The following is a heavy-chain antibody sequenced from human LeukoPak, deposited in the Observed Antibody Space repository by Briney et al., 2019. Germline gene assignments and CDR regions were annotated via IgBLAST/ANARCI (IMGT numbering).Heavy chain of an antibody. V-gene: IGHV4-30-4*01. CDR2: IYDCGST. Sequence: SETLSLTCTVSGASLRSGDYYWGWLRQPPGKGREWIGYIYDCGSTYYNPSLKSRIAISVDTSENRFSLKLSSVTATDTAVYYCARDCSGGSCYGAFDIWGQGTMVTVSS. CDR3: ARDCSGGSCYGAFDI. J-gene: IGHJ3*02. CDR1: GASLRSGDYY. D-gene: IGHD2-15*01.